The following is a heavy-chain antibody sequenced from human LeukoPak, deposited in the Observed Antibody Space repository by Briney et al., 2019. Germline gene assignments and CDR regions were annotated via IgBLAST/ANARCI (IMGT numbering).Heavy chain of an antibody. CDR1: GYTFTSYG. J-gene: IGHJ5*02. Sequence: ASVKVSCKASGYTFTSYGISWVRQAPGQGLEWMGWISAYNGNTNYAQKPQGRVTMTTDTSTSTAYMELRSLRSDDTAVYYCARDHCSCTSCPLNWFDPWGQGTLVTVSS. D-gene: IGHD2-2*01. CDR3: ARDHCSCTSCPLNWFDP. CDR2: ISAYNGNT. V-gene: IGHV1-18*01.